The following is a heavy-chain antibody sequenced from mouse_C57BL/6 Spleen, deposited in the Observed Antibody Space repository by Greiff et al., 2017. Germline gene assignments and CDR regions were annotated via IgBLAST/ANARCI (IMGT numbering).Heavy chain of an antibody. J-gene: IGHJ3*01. V-gene: IGHV1-54*01. CDR1: GYAFTNYL. CDR3: ARVYYGSSFAY. Sequence: VQLQQSGAELVRPGTSVKVSCKASGYAFTNYLIEWVKQRPGQGLEWIGVINPGSGGTNYNEKFKGKATLTADKSSSTAYMQLSSLTSEDSAVYFCARVYYGSSFAYWGQGTLVTVSA. D-gene: IGHD1-1*01. CDR2: INPGSGGT.